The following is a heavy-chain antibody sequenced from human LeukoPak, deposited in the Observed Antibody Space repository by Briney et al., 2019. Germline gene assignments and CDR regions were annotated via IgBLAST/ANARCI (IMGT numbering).Heavy chain of an antibody. CDR1: GFTFSSYA. CDR3: AKTYRDSWDLDY. J-gene: IGHJ4*02. V-gene: IGHV3-30-3*01. CDR2: ISYDGSNK. D-gene: IGHD6-13*01. Sequence: GGSLRLSCAASGFTFSSYAMHWVRHAQGNGLKWLAVISYDGSNKNYADSVKGRYTISRDNTKNTLYLQMNSLRAEDTAVYYCAKTYRDSWDLDYWGQGTLVTVSS.